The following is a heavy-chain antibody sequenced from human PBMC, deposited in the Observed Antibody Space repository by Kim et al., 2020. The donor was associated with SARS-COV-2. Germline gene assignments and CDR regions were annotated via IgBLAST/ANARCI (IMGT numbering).Heavy chain of an antibody. CDR1: GFTFSSYA. J-gene: IGHJ5*02. Sequence: GSLRLSCAASGFTFSSYAMTWVRQAPGKGLEWVSTISGSGDTTFYTDSIKGRFTVSRDNSKNTLFLQMNGLRAEDTAVYYCATRWATGSLYPWGQGTLVTVSS. D-gene: IGHD3-10*01. V-gene: IGHV3-23*01. CDR3: ATRWATGSLYP. CDR2: ISGSGDTT.